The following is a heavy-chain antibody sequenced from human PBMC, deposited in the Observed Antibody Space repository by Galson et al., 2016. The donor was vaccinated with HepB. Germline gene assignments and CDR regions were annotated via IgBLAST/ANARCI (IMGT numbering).Heavy chain of an antibody. CDR1: GGTFSNFA. J-gene: IGHJ6*02. CDR2: IIPLFGAT. CDR3: ARDGRAWVGSDV. D-gene: IGHD3-10*01. Sequence: SVKVSCKASGGTFSNFAISWLRQAPGQGLEWMGGIIPLFGATNYAQKFQGRVTITADKSTTTVYMDLSSLRSEDTAVYYCARDGRAWVGSDVWGQGTTVTVSS. V-gene: IGHV1-69*06.